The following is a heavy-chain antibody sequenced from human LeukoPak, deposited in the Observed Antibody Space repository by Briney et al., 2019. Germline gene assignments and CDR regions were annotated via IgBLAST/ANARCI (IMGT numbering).Heavy chain of an antibody. V-gene: IGHV5-51*01. D-gene: IGHD6-19*01. CDR2: IYPGDSDT. J-gene: IGHJ4*02. Sequence: GESLKISCKGSGYSFTSYWIGWVRQMPGKGLEWMGIIYPGDSDTSYSASFQGQVTISADKSISIAYLPWSRLKASDTAMYYCARDVGFPQWVVRRGTDYWGQGTLVTVYS. CDR1: GYSFTSYW. CDR3: ARDVGFPQWVVRRGTDY.